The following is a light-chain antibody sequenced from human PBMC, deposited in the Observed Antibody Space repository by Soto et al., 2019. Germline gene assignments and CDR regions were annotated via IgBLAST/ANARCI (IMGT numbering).Light chain of an antibody. V-gene: IGKV1-27*01. CDR2: AAS. CDR3: QKYNSAPTLT. CDR1: QGISNY. Sequence: DIQMTQSPSTLSASVGDRVTITCRASQGISNYLAWYQQKPGKVPKLLIYAASTLQSGVPSRFSGSGSGTDFTLTISSLQPEDVATYYCQKYNSAPTLTFGGGTKVDIK. J-gene: IGKJ4*01.